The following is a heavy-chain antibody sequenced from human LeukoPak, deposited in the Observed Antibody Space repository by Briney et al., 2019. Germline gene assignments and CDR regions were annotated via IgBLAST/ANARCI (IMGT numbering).Heavy chain of an antibody. J-gene: IGHJ4*02. CDR3: ARGVGIVSTISKKHFDD. CDR2: MNPNSGNT. Sequence: ASVKVSCKASGYTFTSYDINWVRQATGQGLEWKGWMNPNSGNTGYAQKFQGRVTMTRNTSINTAYMELSSLRSEDTAIYYCARGVGIVSTISKKHFDDWGQGTLVTVSS. CDR1: GYTFTSYD. V-gene: IGHV1-8*01. D-gene: IGHD5/OR15-5a*01.